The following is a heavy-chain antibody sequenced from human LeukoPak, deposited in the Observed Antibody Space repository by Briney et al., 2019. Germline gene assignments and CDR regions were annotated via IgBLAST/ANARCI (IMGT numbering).Heavy chain of an antibody. CDR1: GFTFSSYA. D-gene: IGHD3-10*01. J-gene: IGHJ4*02. Sequence: GGSLRLSCAASGFTFSSYAMSWVRQAPGKGLEWVSAISGSGGSTYYADSVKGRFTISRDNSKNTLYLQMNSLRAEDTAVYYCAKDSGDGSGSYYWTPFDYWGQGTLVTVSS. CDR2: ISGSGGST. V-gene: IGHV3-23*01. CDR3: AKDSGDGSGSYYWTPFDY.